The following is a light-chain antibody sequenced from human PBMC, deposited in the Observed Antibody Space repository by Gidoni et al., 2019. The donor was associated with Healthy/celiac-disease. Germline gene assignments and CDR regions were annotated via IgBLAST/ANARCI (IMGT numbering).Light chain of an antibody. Sequence: AIQLPQSPSSLSASVGDRVTITCRASQGISSALAWYQQKPGKAPKLLIYDASSLESGVPSRFSGSGSGTDFTLTISSLQTEDFATYYCQQFNSYPITCGQGTRLEMK. V-gene: IGKV1-13*02. CDR1: QGISSA. CDR3: QQFNSYPIT. CDR2: DAS. J-gene: IGKJ5*01.